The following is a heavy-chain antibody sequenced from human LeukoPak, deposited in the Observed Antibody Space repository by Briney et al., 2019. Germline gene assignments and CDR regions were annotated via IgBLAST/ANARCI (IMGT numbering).Heavy chain of an antibody. CDR1: GGSISSYY. CDR3: ASSTTYYYYMDV. V-gene: IGHV4-59*01. CDR2: IYYSGST. J-gene: IGHJ6*03. Sequence: PETLSLTCTVSGGSISSYYWSWIRQPPGKGLEWIGYIYYSGSTNYNPSLKSRVTISVDTSKNQFSLRLSSVTAADTAVYYCASSTTYYYYMDVWGKGTTVTVSS. D-gene: IGHD2/OR15-2a*01.